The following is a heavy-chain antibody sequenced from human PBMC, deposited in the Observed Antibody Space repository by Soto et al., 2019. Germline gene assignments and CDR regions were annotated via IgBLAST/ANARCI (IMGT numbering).Heavy chain of an antibody. J-gene: IGHJ4*02. D-gene: IGHD3-10*01. V-gene: IGHV3-43D*04. CDR1: GFTFNDYA. CDR3: AKDFDSDGYRYYIDY. Sequence: GGSLRLSCAASGFTFNDYAMHWVRQAPGKGLEWVSLISWDGENEFYAASVKGRFTISRDNSNDILYLQMNSLRGEDSALYYCAKDFDSDGYRYYIDYWGQGTLVPVSS. CDR2: ISWDGENE.